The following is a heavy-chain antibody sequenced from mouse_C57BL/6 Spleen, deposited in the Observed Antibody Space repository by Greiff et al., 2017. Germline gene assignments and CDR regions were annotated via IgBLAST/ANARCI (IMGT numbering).Heavy chain of an antibody. CDR1: GFTFSSYA. V-gene: IGHV5-4*01. CDR3: ARAGGSAGEDAMDG. CDR2: ISDGGSYT. Sequence: EVQLQESGGGLVKPGGSLKLSCAASGFTFSSYAMSWVRQTPEKRLEWVATISDGGSYTYYPDNVKGRFTISRDNAKNNLYLQMSHLKSEDTAMYYCARAGGSAGEDAMDGWGQGTSVTVSS. D-gene: IGHD3-2*02. J-gene: IGHJ4*01.